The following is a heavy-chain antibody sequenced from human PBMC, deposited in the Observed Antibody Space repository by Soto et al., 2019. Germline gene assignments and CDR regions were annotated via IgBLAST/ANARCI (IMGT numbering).Heavy chain of an antibody. CDR3: ARVATYYYCVMDV. CDR2: IYTAGTA. J-gene: IGHJ6*02. D-gene: IGHD5-12*01. V-gene: IGHV3-66*01. Sequence: EVQLVESGGGLVQPGGSLRLSCAASGFTVSSNYMSWVRQAPGKGLEWISLIYTAGTAYYAASVKGRFTISRDSSKNTFYLQRNILRAEDSAVYYCARVATYYYCVMDVWGQGTTVTVFS. CDR1: GFTVSSNY.